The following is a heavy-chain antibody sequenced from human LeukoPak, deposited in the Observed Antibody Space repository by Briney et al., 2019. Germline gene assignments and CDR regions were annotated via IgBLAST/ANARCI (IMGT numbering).Heavy chain of an antibody. CDR2: ISNTGSST. Sequence: GGSLRLSCAVSGFTLSDYYMTWIRQAPGKGLEWVSCISNTGSSTYYADSVEGRFTISRDNAKNSLYLQMNSLRAEDTAVYYCARETYTSTWISYYYYYMDVWGKGTTVTVSS. D-gene: IGHD6-13*01. J-gene: IGHJ6*03. V-gene: IGHV3-11*01. CDR1: GFTLSDYY. CDR3: ARETYTSTWISYYYYYMDV.